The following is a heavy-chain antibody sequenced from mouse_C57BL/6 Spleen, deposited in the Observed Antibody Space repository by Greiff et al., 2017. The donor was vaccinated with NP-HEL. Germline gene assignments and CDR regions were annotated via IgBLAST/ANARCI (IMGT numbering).Heavy chain of an antibody. CDR1: GFTFSSYA. Sequence: EVKLVESGGGLVKPGGSLKLSCAASGFTFSSYAMSWVRQTPEKRLEWVATISDGGSYTYYPDNVKGRFTISRDNAKNNLYLQMSHLKSEDTAMYYCARDIWFAYWGQGTLVTVSA. V-gene: IGHV5-4*01. CDR3: ARDIWFAY. J-gene: IGHJ3*01. CDR2: ISDGGSYT.